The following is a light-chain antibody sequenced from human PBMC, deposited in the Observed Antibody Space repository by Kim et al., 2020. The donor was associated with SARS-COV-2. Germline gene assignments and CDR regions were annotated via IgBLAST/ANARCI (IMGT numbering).Light chain of an antibody. CDR2: QDS. J-gene: IGLJ1*01. V-gene: IGLV3-1*01. CDR3: QAWDSSTEV. CDR1: KLGDKY. Sequence: VSPGQTASITGSGDKLGDKYACWYQQKPGQAPVLVIYQDSKRPSGIPERFSGSNSGNTATLTISGTQAMDEADYYCQAWDSSTEVFGTGTKVTVL.